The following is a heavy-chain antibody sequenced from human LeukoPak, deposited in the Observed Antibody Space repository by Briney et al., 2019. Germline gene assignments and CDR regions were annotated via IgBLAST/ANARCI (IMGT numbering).Heavy chain of an antibody. V-gene: IGHV3-23*01. CDR2: MSGSTTVV. CDR3: LVVVEPPDSDGFDV. J-gene: IGHJ3*01. D-gene: IGHD1-14*01. CDR1: GFPFGSYG. Sequence: QTGGSLRLSCVGSGFPFGSYGMSWVRHSPGKRLEWVSLMSGSTTVVYYADSVKGRFTISRDNSKNTLSLQMNSLTIEDTAVYYCLVVVEPPDSDGFDVWGQGTMITVSS.